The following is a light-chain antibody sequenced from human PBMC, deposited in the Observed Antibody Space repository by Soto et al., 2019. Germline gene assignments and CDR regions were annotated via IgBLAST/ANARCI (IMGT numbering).Light chain of an antibody. V-gene: IGKV3-20*01. CDR3: QQYGSSPRT. CDR1: QSVSSNY. CDR2: GAS. J-gene: IGKJ1*01. Sequence: ENVLTQSPGTLSLSPGERATLSCRARQSVSSNYLAWYQHKPGQAPRLLIYGASSRATGIPDRFSGSGSGTDFTLTISRLEPEDFAVYYCQQYGSSPRTCGQGTKVEIK.